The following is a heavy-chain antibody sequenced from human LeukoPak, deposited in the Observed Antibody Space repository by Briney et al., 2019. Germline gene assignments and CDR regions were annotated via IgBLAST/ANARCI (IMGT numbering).Heavy chain of an antibody. V-gene: IGHV3-23*01. CDR2: ISGSGGST. J-gene: IGHJ4*02. D-gene: IGHD3-3*01. CDR3: AKDITIFGVVIPPFDY. CDR1: GFTFSSYA. Sequence: PGGSLRLSCAASGFTFSSYAMSWVRQAPGKGLEWVSAISGSGGSTYYADSVMGRFTISRDNSKNTLYLQMNSLRAEDTAVYYCAKDITIFGVVIPPFDYWGQGTLVTVSS.